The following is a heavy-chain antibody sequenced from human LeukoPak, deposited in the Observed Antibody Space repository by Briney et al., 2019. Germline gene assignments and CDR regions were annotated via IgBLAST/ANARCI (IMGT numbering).Heavy chain of an antibody. CDR2: ITGNHGAT. Sequence: PGGSLRLSCAASGFTFSSFAMTWVRQAPGKGLEWVSSITGNHGATYNIDSVKGRFTISRDNSQNTLYLQMNSLRAEDTAVYYCTKDPNGDYVGAFDPWGQETLITVSS. V-gene: IGHV3-23*01. CDR3: TKDPNGDYVGAFDP. D-gene: IGHD4-17*01. CDR1: GFTFSSFA. J-gene: IGHJ5*02.